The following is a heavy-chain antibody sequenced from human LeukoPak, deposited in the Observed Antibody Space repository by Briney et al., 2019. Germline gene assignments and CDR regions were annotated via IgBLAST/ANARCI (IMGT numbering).Heavy chain of an antibody. V-gene: IGHV1-18*04. CDR1: GYTFTSYG. CDR2: ISAYNGNT. CDR3: ARDGRDYDYVWGSYRSDAFDI. J-gene: IGHJ3*02. Sequence: ASVKVSCKASGYTFTSYGISWVRQAPGQGVEWMGWISAYNGNTNYAQKLQGRVTMTTDTSTSTAYMELRSLRSDDTAVYYCARDGRDYDYVWGSYRSDAFDIWGQGTMVTVSS. D-gene: IGHD3-16*02.